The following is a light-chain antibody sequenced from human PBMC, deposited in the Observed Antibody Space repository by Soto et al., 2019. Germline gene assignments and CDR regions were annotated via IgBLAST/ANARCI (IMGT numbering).Light chain of an antibody. Sequence: EIVLTQSPCTLSLSPGERATLSCRASQSVSSSYLAWYQQKPGQAPRLLIYGASTRATGIPERFSGSGSGTDFTLTISRLEPEDFVVYYCQQYGSSPLTFGQGTRLEIK. CDR3: QQYGSSPLT. CDR1: QSVSSSY. CDR2: GAS. J-gene: IGKJ5*01. V-gene: IGKV3-20*01.